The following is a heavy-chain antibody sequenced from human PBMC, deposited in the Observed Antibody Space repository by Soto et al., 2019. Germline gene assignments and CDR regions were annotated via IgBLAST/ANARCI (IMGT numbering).Heavy chain of an antibody. D-gene: IGHD5-18*01. Sequence: GGSLRLSCAASGFTFSSYGMHWVRQAPGKGLEWVAVIWYDGSNKYYADSVKGRFTISRDSSKNTLYLQMNSLRAEDTAVYYCARDTAMVGGPIYYYYGMDVWGQGTTVTVSS. CDR2: IWYDGSNK. CDR3: ARDTAMVGGPIYYYYGMDV. CDR1: GFTFSSYG. J-gene: IGHJ6*02. V-gene: IGHV3-33*01.